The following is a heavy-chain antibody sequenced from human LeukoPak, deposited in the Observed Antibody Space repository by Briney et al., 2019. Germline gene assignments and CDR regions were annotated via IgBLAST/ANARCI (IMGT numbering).Heavy chain of an antibody. V-gene: IGHV4-59*08. CDR2: IYYSGST. CDR1: GGSISSYY. Sequence: SETLSLTCTVSGGSISSYYWSWIRQPPGKGLEWIGYIYYSGSTNYNPSLKSRVTISVDTSKNQFSLKLSSVTAADTAVYYCARSRWLQLDYWGQGTLVTASS. J-gene: IGHJ4*02. CDR3: ARSRWLQLDY. D-gene: IGHD5-24*01.